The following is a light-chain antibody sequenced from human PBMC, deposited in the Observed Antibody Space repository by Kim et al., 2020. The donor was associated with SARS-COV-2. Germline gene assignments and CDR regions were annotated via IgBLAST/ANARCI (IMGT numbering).Light chain of an antibody. J-gene: IGKJ4*01. CDR2: DAS. V-gene: IGKV1-9*01. CDR1: QGISRS. Sequence: ASVGDRVTSTCRASQGISRSLAWYQQKPGKAPELLIYDASTLQRGVPSGFSGSGSGTEFTLTITTLQPEDFATYYCQQHHAYPPTFGGGTKVDIK. CDR3: QQHHAYPPT.